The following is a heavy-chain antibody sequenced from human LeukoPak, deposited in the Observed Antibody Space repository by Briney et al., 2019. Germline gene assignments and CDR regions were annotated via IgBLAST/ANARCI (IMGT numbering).Heavy chain of an antibody. V-gene: IGHV4-59*01. CDR1: GGSIDTYY. CDR3: ARVAKHFRGGLSFYFMDV. J-gene: IGHJ6*03. CDR2: IYYTGST. Sequence: SETLSLTCTVSGGSIDTYYWNWIRQPPGKELEWIGHIYYTGSTNYNPSLNSRVTISVDTSKKQFSLRLTSVIAADTAVYYCARVAKHFRGGLSFYFMDVWGIGTTVTISS. D-gene: IGHD3-10*01.